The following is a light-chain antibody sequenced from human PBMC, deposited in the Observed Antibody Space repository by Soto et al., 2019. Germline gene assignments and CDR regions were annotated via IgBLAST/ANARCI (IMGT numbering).Light chain of an antibody. CDR3: AAWDGSLQSGV. CDR2: TNN. Sequence: QSVLTQPPSASGAPGQRVTISCSGSNSNIGSHVVNWYQQVPGTAPKLLIYTNNQRPSGVPDRFSDSKSGTSASLAISGLQSEDEADYYCAAWDGSLQSGVFGGGTKVTV. V-gene: IGLV1-44*01. J-gene: IGLJ3*02. CDR1: NSNIGSHV.